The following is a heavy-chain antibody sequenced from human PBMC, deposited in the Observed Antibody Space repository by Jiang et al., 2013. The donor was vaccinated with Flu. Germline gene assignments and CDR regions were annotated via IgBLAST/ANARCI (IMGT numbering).Heavy chain of an antibody. J-gene: IGHJ5*02. V-gene: IGHV5-10-1*03. CDR3: ARHDSSNSFDP. CDR2: IDPTDSYA. D-gene: IGHD6-13*01. CDR1: GYSFTNYW. Sequence: VQLVESGAEVKKPGESLRISCKGSGYSFTNYWISWVRQMPGKGLEWMGRIDPTDSYANYSPSFQGHVTISADKSISTAYVQWSSLKASDTAMYYCARHDSSNSFDPWGQGTPGHCLL.